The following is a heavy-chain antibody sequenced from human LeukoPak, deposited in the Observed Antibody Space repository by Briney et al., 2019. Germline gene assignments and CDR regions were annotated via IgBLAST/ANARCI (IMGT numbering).Heavy chain of an antibody. CDR1: GYMFTSYA. CDR2: INTNTGNP. J-gene: IGHJ3*02. CDR3: ARDLRGDAFDI. Sequence: GASVKVSCKASGYMFTSYAMNWVRQAPGQGLELMGWINTNTGNPTYAQGFTGRFVFSLDTSVITACLQISSLKAEDTAVYYCARDLRGDAFDIWGQGTMVTVSS. V-gene: IGHV7-4-1*02. D-gene: IGHD5/OR15-5a*01.